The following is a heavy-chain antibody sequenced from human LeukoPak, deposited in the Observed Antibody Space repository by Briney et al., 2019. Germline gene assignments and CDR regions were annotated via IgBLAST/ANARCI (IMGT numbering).Heavy chain of an antibody. CDR1: GGSISSSSYY. Sequence: SETLSLTCTVSGGSISSSSYYWGWIRQPPGTGLEWIGEINHSGSTNYNPSLKSRVIISVDTSKNQFSLKLSSVTAADTAVYYCARGLTTVTTFNWFDPWGQGTLVTVSS. J-gene: IGHJ5*02. CDR3: ARGLTTVTTFNWFDP. V-gene: IGHV4-39*07. D-gene: IGHD4-17*01. CDR2: INHSGST.